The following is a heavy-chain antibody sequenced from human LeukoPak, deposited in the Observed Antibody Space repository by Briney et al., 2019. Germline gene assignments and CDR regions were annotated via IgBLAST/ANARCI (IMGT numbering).Heavy chain of an antibody. CDR2: ISSSSSYK. CDR3: ARSAAGTYY. Sequence: PGGSLRLSCVASGFTFSSYSMNWVRQAPGKGLEWVSSISSSSSYKYYTDSVKGRFTISRDNAKNSLYLQMNSLRAEDTAAYYCARSAAGTYYWGQGSLVTVSS. D-gene: IGHD1-1*01. CDR1: GFTFSSYS. J-gene: IGHJ4*02. V-gene: IGHV3-21*01.